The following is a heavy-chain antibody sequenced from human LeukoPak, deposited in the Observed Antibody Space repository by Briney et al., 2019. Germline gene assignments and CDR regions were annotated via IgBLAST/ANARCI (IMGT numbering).Heavy chain of an antibody. Sequence: GGSLRLSCAASGFTFSSYSMNWVRQAPGKGLEWVSYISSSSSTIYYADSVKGRFTISRDNAKNSLYLQMNSLRAEDTAVYYCAREESDIVLSTMDVWGKGTTVTVSS. V-gene: IGHV3-48*01. D-gene: IGHD2-8*01. CDR1: GFTFSSYS. CDR3: AREESDIVLSTMDV. CDR2: ISSSSSTI. J-gene: IGHJ6*04.